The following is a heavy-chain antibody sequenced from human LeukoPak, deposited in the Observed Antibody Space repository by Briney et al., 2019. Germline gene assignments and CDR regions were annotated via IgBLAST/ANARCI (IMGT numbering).Heavy chain of an antibody. V-gene: IGHV1-18*01. D-gene: IGHD3-10*01. CDR3: ARDQDSLVRGVIGY. Sequence: ASVKVSCKASGCTFTSYGISWVRQAPGQGLEWMGWIGPYNGNTNYAQNLQGRVTMTTDTSTSTAYMELGSLGSDDTAVYYCARDQDSLVRGVIGYWGQGTLVTVSS. CDR1: GCTFTSYG. J-gene: IGHJ4*02. CDR2: IGPYNGNT.